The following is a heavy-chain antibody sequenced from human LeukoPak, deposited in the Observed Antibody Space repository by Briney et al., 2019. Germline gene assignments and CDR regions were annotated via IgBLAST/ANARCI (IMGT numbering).Heavy chain of an antibody. Sequence: SETLSLSCALSVISLNTANYYWGWLRQPPGKGLEWIGSIYYSETTYDNPPLKSRVTLSTETSKNQFSIRLSSVTASGTAVYFCARERADYYYYYVDVGGEGTTVAV. CDR3: ARERADYYYYYVDV. V-gene: IGHV4-39*01. CDR1: VISLNTANYY. J-gene: IGHJ6*03. D-gene: IGHD5-24*01. CDR2: IYYSETT.